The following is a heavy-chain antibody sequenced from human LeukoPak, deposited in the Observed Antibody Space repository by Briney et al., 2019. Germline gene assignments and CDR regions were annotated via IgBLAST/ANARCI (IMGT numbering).Heavy chain of an antibody. J-gene: IGHJ4*02. D-gene: IGHD3-22*01. Sequence: ASVKVSCKASGYTFTSYDINWVRQATGQGLEWMGWMNPNSGNTDYAQRFQGRVTMTRNTSIRTAYMELSSLRSEDTAVYYCARGYDSSGYWGQGTLVTVSS. CDR3: ARGYDSSGY. CDR1: GYTFTSYD. V-gene: IGHV1-8*01. CDR2: MNPNSGNT.